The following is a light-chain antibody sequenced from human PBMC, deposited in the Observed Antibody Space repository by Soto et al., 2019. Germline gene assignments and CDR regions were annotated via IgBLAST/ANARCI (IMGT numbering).Light chain of an antibody. J-gene: IGKJ1*01. V-gene: IGKV3-20*01. CDR2: GAS. Sequence: EIVLTQSPGTLSLSPGERATLSCRASQSVSSSYLALYQQKPGQAPRLLIYGASSRATGIPDRFSGSGSGTDFTLTISRLEPEDFTVYYCHHYETFGQGTKVDIK. CDR3: HHYET. CDR1: QSVSSSY.